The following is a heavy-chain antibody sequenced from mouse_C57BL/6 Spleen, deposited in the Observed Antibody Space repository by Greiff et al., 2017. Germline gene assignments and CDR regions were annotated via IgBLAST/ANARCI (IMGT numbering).Heavy chain of an antibody. V-gene: IGHV1-82*01. J-gene: IGHJ1*03. CDR2: IYPGDGDT. D-gene: IGHD1-1*01. CDR3: ARLYGSSAWYFDV. Sequence: VQLQQSGPELVKPGASVKISCKASGYAFSSSWMNWVKQRPGKGLEWIGRIYPGDGDTNYNGKFKGKATLTADKSSSTAYMQLSSLTSEDSAVYFCARLYGSSAWYFDVWGTGTTVTVSS. CDR1: GYAFSSSW.